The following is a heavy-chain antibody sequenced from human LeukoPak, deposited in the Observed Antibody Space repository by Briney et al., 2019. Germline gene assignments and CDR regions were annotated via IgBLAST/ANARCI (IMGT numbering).Heavy chain of an antibody. J-gene: IGHJ5*02. CDR1: GGSFSGHY. CDR3: ASSNGWGVEYNWFDP. CDR2: INHSGST. Sequence: SETLSLTCAVYGGSFSGHYWSWIRQPPGKGLEWIGGINHSGSTNYNPSLKSRVTISLDTSKNQFSLKLSSVTAADTAVYYCASSNGWGVEYNWFDPWGQGILVTVSS. V-gene: IGHV4-34*01. D-gene: IGHD6-19*01.